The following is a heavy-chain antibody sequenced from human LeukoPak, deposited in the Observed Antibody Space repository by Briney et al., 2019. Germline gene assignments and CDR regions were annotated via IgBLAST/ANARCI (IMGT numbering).Heavy chain of an antibody. J-gene: IGHJ3*02. CDR1: GYTLTELS. Sequence: GASVKVSCKVSGYTLTELSMHWVRQAPGKGLGWMGGFDPEDGETIYAQKFQGRVTMTEDTSTDTAYMELSSLRSEDTAVYYCATAVGATRAFDIWGQGTMVTVSS. CDR3: ATAVGATRAFDI. D-gene: IGHD1-26*01. V-gene: IGHV1-24*01. CDR2: FDPEDGET.